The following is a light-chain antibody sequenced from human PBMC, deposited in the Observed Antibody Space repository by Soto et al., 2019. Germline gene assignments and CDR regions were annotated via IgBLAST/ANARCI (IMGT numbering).Light chain of an antibody. Sequence: DIQLTQSPSFLSASVGDRVTITCRASQGIASYLVWYQQKPGKAPKLLIYAASTLQSVVPSRFIGSGSGTEFTLTISSLQHEDFATYYCQQLNSYPISCGPGTKVDIK. CDR1: QGIASY. V-gene: IGKV1-9*01. J-gene: IGKJ3*01. CDR2: AAS. CDR3: QQLNSYPIS.